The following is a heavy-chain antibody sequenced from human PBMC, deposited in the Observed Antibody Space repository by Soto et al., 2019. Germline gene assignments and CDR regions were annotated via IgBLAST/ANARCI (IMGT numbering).Heavy chain of an antibody. J-gene: IGHJ4*02. V-gene: IGHV3-23*01. Sequence: GGSLRLSCAASGFTFSSYAMSWVRQAPGKGLEWVSAISGSGGSTYYADSVKGRFTISRDNSKNTLYLQMNSLRAEDTAVYYCAKSGSGSYYNDYYFDYWGQGTLVTVSS. CDR2: ISGSGGST. CDR3: AKSGSGSYYNDYYFDY. D-gene: IGHD3-10*01. CDR1: GFTFSSYA.